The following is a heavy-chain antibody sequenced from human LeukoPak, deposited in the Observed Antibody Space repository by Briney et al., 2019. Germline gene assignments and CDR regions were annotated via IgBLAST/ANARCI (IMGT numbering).Heavy chain of an antibody. CDR3: ARETPIAAAGTFDY. V-gene: IGHV4-59*01. CDR1: GGSISSYY. CDR2: IYYSGST. Sequence: PSETLSLTCTVSGGSISSYYWSWIRQPPGKGLEWIGYIYYSGSTSYNPSLKSRVTISVDTSKNQFSLKLSSVTAADTAVYYCARETPIAAAGTFDYWGQGTLVTVSS. D-gene: IGHD6-13*01. J-gene: IGHJ4*02.